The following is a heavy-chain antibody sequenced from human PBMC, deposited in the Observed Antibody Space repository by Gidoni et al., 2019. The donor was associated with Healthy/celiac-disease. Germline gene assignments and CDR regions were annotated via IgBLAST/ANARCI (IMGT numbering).Heavy chain of an antibody. J-gene: IGHJ6*03. Sequence: QVQLVQSGAEVKKPGSSVKVSCKASGGTFSSYAISWVRQAPGQGLEWMGGIIPIFGTANYAQKFQGRVTITADESTSTAYMELSSLRSEDTAVYYCARPTIGYDDAGVYYYYYMDVWGKGTTVTVSS. CDR1: GGTFSSYA. D-gene: IGHD3-9*01. CDR3: ARPTIGYDDAGVYYYYYMDV. CDR2: IIPIFGTA. V-gene: IGHV1-69*01.